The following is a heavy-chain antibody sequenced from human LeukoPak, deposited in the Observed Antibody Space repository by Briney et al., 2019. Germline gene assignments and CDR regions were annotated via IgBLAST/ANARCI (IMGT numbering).Heavy chain of an antibody. CDR3: ARWGCTSTTCYTPFDF. J-gene: IGHJ4*02. CDR2: IYYTGST. D-gene: IGHD2-2*02. Sequence: PSETLSLTCIVSGDSISNYYWSWIRQPPGKGLEWNGYIYYTGSTRYNPSLNGRVTISVDTSKNHFSLKLSSVTAADTAVYYCARWGCTSTTCYTPFDFWGQGTLVTVSS. CDR1: GDSISNYY. V-gene: IGHV4-59*01.